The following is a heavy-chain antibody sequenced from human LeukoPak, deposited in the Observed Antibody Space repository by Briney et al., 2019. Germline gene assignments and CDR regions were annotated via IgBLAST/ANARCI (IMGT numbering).Heavy chain of an antibody. CDR2: MNPNSGNT. CDR1: GYTFTSYA. CDR3: ARGSPFDP. Sequence: ASVKVSCKASGYTFTSYAMHWVRQAPGQRLEWMGWMNPNSGNTGYAQKFQGRVTMTRNTSISTAYMELSSLRSEDTAVYYCARGSPFDPWGQGTLVTVSS. V-gene: IGHV1-8*02. J-gene: IGHJ5*02.